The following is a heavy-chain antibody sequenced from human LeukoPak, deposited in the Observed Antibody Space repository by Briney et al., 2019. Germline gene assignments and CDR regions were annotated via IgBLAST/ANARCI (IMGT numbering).Heavy chain of an antibody. Sequence: ASVKVSCKASGYTFTGYGISWVRQAPGQGLEWMGWISAYNGNTNYAQKLQGRVTMTTDTSTSTAYMELRSLRSDDTAVYYCARLISLRSGYDILTSWFDPWGQGTLVTVSS. D-gene: IGHD3-9*01. CDR2: ISAYNGNT. J-gene: IGHJ5*02. CDR1: GYTFTGYG. V-gene: IGHV1-18*01. CDR3: ARLISLRSGYDILTSWFDP.